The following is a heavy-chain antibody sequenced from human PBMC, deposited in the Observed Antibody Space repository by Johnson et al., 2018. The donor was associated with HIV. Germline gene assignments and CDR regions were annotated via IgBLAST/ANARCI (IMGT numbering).Heavy chain of an antibody. CDR1: GFTFSSSA. CDR2: ISYDESNK. J-gene: IGHJ3*02. CDR3: ARSAVEMATKDAFDI. D-gene: IGHD5-24*01. V-gene: IGHV3-30-3*01. Sequence: QVQLVESGGGVLQPGRSLRLSCAASGFTFSSSAMHWVRQAPGKGLEWVAVISYDESNKYYADSVKGRFTISRDNSKNTLYLRMNSLRAEDTAVYYCARSAVEMATKDAFDIWGQGTMVTVSS.